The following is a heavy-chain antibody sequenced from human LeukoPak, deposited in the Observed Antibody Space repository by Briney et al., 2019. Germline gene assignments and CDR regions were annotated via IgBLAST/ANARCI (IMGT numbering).Heavy chain of an antibody. D-gene: IGHD4-17*01. Sequence: SGTLSLTCAVSGGSISSSNWWSWVRQPPGKGLEWIGEINHSGSTNYNPSLKSRVTISVDTSKNQFSLKLSSVTAADTAVYYCARGSGDYPMDVSGKGITDTVSS. CDR1: GGSISSSNW. V-gene: IGHV4-4*02. J-gene: IGHJ6*04. CDR2: INHSGST. CDR3: ARGSGDYPMDV.